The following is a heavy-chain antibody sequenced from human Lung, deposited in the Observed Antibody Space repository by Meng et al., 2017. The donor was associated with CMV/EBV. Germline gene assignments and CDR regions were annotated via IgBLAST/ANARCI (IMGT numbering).Heavy chain of an antibody. V-gene: IGHV3-53*01. D-gene: IGHD2-15*01. CDR2: IYYDDST. CDR3: ARRDDLLGFDY. CDR1: GFTVSRNS. J-gene: IGHJ4*02. Sequence: SLKISCAISGFTVSRNSMSWVRHAPGNGLEWVSVIYYDDSTYYADSVKGRFAMSRDSSMNTLFLQMNSLRVEDTAVYYCARRDDLLGFDYWGEGTLVTVSS.